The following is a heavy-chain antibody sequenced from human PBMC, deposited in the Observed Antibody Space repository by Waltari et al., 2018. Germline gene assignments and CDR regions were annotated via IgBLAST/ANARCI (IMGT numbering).Heavy chain of an antibody. CDR3: ARDSVGAARSFDY. CDR1: GGSISSYY. CDR2: IYYSGNT. D-gene: IGHD6-6*01. Sequence: QVQLQESGPGLVKPSETLSLTCTVSGGSISSYYWSWIRQPPGQGLEWIGYIYYSGNTNYNPSLKSRVTISVDTSKNQFSLKLSSVTAADTAVYYCARDSVGAARSFDYWGQGTLVTVSS. V-gene: IGHV4-59*01. J-gene: IGHJ4*02.